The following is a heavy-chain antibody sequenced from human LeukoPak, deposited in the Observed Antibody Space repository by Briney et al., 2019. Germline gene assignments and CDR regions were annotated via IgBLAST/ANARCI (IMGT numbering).Heavy chain of an antibody. CDR1: GGSISSSSYY. Sequence: SETLSLTCTVSGGSISSSSYYWGWIRQPPGKGLEWIGSIYYSGSTYYNPSLKSRVTISVDTSKNQFSLKLSSVTAADTAVYYCARGDFACSSTSCYVGSFDYWGQGTLVTVSS. CDR2: IYYSGST. J-gene: IGHJ4*02. V-gene: IGHV4-39*07. D-gene: IGHD2-2*01. CDR3: ARGDFACSSTSCYVGSFDY.